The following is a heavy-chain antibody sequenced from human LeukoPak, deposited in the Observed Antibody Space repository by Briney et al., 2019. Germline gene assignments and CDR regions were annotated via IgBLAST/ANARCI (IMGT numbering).Heavy chain of an antibody. J-gene: IGHJ3*01. Sequence: KPSENLSLNCTVSGGSMSSSSYFWGWIRQPPGKGLEWIGTIYYSGSTYYHPSLKSRVTISVDTSKDQFSLKLNSVTAADTAVYYCAVAGVRYYDSSGLYAFDFWGQGTMVTVSS. CDR3: AVAGVRYYDSSGLYAFDF. CDR2: IYYSGST. V-gene: IGHV4-39*01. CDR1: GGSMSSSSYF. D-gene: IGHD3-22*01.